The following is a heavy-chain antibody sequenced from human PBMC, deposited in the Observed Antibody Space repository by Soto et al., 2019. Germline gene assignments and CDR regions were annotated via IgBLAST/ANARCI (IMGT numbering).Heavy chain of an antibody. CDR3: ARGPILPGATSWLDP. Sequence: QVQLVQSGAEVKTPGSSVEVSCKASGGIFSSFSITWVRQVPGHGLEWMGGIIPMTGTPNYAEKFQGRLTLTAAASTRTAYLVLSSLKSEDTAVYYCARGPILPGATSWLDPWGQRTVVIVSS. D-gene: IGHD2-2*01. J-gene: IGHJ5*02. V-gene: IGHV1-69*01. CDR2: IIPMTGTP. CDR1: GGIFSSFS.